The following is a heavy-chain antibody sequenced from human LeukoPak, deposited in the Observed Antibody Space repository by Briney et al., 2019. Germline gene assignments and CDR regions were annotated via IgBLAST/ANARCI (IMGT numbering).Heavy chain of an antibody. Sequence: ASVKVSCKASGYTFTSYDINWVRQATGQGLEWMGWMNPNSGNTGYAQKFQGRVTMTRNTSISTAYMELSSLRSEDTAVYYCASERGGVTHFDYWGQGTLVTVSS. V-gene: IGHV1-8*01. CDR1: GYTFTSYD. J-gene: IGHJ4*02. CDR2: MNPNSGNT. CDR3: ASERGGVTHFDY. D-gene: IGHD3-10*01.